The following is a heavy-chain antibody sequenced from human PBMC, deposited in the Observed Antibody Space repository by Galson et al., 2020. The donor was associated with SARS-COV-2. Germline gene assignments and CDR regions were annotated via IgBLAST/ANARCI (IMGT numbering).Heavy chain of an antibody. D-gene: IGHD3-16*01. CDR3: ARRYVSGLSPYWYLDL. Sequence: SETLSLTCSVPGASITSGGYSWTWIRQSPAKGLEWIGYVYQRGATPYNPTLTSRLTISMDRSKNQLSLKLTSVTAADTAVYYCARRYVSGLSPYWYLDLWGRGTLVTVSS. CDR2: VYQRGAT. V-gene: IGHV4-30-2*06. CDR1: GASITSGGYS. J-gene: IGHJ2*01.